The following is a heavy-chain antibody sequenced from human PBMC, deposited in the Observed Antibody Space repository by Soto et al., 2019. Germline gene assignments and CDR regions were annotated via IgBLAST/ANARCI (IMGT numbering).Heavy chain of an antibody. CDR3: HGYGY. V-gene: IGHV3-53*01. CDR1: GFTVSSANY. D-gene: IGHD5-12*01. CDR2: IYSAGTT. J-gene: IGHJ4*02. Sequence: PXGSLRLSCVVSGFTVSSANYMSWVRQAPGKGLEWVSVIYSAGTTYYADSVKGRFTISRDNSKNTLYLQMNSLRAEDTAVYYCHGYGYWGQGTLVTVSS.